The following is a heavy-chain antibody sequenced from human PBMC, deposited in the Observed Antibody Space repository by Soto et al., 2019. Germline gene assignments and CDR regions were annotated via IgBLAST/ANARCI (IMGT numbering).Heavy chain of an antibody. Sequence: GGSLRLSCAASGFTVSNNYMRWVRQAPGKGLEWVSLIYSGGNTHYADSVKGRFTISRDNSKNTLFLQMNSLRVEDTAVYYCARDPTGIAASGAGGWGQGTLVTVSS. J-gene: IGHJ4*02. V-gene: IGHV3-53*01. CDR3: ARDPTGIAASGAGG. D-gene: IGHD6-13*01. CDR1: GFTVSNNY. CDR2: IYSGGNT.